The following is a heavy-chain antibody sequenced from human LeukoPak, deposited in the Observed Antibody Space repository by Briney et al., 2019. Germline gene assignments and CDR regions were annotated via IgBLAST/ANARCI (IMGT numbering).Heavy chain of an antibody. V-gene: IGHV3-7*01. J-gene: IGHJ4*02. Sequence: PGGSLRLSCAASGFTFSSYWMSWVRHAPGTGLEWVANIKQDGSEKYYVDSVKGRFTISRDNAKNSLYLQMNTLRAEDTAVYYCARGFRGSFDYWGQGTLVTVSS. D-gene: IGHD1-26*01. CDR3: ARGFRGSFDY. CDR1: GFTFSSYW. CDR2: IKQDGSEK.